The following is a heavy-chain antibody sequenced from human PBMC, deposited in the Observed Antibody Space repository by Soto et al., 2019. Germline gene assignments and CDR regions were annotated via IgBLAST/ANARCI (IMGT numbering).Heavy chain of an antibody. Sequence: SETLSLTCAFYVGSFSGYYWSCIRHPPGKWLEWIGEINHSGSTNYNPSLKSRVTISVDTSKNQFSLKLSSVTAADTAVYYCARGRYCSGGSCYWYYYYYGMEVWGQGTTVIVS. J-gene: IGHJ6*01. CDR2: INHSGST. D-gene: IGHD2-15*01. CDR3: ARGRYCSGGSCYWYYYYYGMEV. V-gene: IGHV4-34*01. CDR1: VGSFSGYY.